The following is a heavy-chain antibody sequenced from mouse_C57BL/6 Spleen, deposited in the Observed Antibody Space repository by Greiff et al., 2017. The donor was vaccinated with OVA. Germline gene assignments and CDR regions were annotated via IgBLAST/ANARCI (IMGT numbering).Heavy chain of an antibody. V-gene: IGHV1-42*01. CDR1: GYSFTGYY. CDR2: INPSTGGT. CDR3: ASDYLDY. Sequence: EVQLQQSGPELVKPGASVKISCKASGYSFTGYYMNWVKQSPEKSLEWIGEINPSTGGTTYNQKFKAKATLNVDQSSSTAYMQLKSLTSEDSAVYYCASDYLDYWGQGTSVTVSS. D-gene: IGHD2-4*01. J-gene: IGHJ4*01.